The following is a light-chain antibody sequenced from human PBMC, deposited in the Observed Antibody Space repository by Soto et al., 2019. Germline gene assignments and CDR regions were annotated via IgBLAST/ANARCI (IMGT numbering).Light chain of an antibody. CDR1: QRVSGNC. CDR3: HKCSTSPT. J-gene: IGKJ1*01. CDR2: GAS. V-gene: IGKV3-20*01. Sequence: EIVLTQSPGTLSLSPGERATLSCRASQRVSGNCVAWYQHRPGQAPRLLIYGASNRATGIPDRFSGSGSGTGFILTISRLEPEDLAVYYCHKCSTSPTLGQGTKVDIK.